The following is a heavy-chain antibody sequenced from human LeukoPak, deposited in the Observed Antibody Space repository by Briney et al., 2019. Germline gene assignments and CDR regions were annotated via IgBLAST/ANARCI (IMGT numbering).Heavy chain of an antibody. CDR2: INHSGSN. V-gene: IGHV4-34*01. CDR1: GGSFSGYY. D-gene: IGHD6-13*01. J-gene: IGHJ5*02. Sequence: PSETLSLTCAVYGGSFSGYYWSWIRHPPGEGLEWIGEINHSGSNNYNPSPKSRVTLSVDTSKNQFSLKLNSVTGADTAVYYCASPGSSSSWYGGWFDHWGQGTLVTVSS. CDR3: ASPGSSSSWYGGWFDH.